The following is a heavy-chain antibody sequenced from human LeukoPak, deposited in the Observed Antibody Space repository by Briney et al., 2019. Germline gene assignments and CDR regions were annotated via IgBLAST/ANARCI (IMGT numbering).Heavy chain of an antibody. CDR3: AKVAGYYDSSGYYTLDY. CDR1: GFTFDDYA. Sequence: PGGSLRLSCAASGFTFDDYAMHWVRQAPGKGLEWVSGISWNSGSIGYADSVKGRFTISRDNAKNSLYLQMNSLRAEDTALYYCAKVAGYYDSSGYYTLDYWGQGTLVTVSS. D-gene: IGHD3-22*01. J-gene: IGHJ4*02. CDR2: ISWNSGSI. V-gene: IGHV3-9*01.